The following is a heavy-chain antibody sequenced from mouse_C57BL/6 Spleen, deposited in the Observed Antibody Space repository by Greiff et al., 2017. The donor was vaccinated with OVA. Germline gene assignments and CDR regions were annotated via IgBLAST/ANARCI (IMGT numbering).Heavy chain of an antibody. Sequence: QVQLQQSGAELVRPGASVTLSCKASGYTFTDYDMHWVKQTPVHGLEWIGTIDPETGGTAYNQKFKGKAILTADKSSSTAYMELRSLTSEDSAVYYCTRVGYDSRRGGWGKGATLTVS. CDR2: IDPETGGT. J-gene: IGHJ2*01. V-gene: IGHV1-15*01. CDR3: TRVGYDSRRGG. CDR1: GYTFTDYD. D-gene: IGHD2-14*01.